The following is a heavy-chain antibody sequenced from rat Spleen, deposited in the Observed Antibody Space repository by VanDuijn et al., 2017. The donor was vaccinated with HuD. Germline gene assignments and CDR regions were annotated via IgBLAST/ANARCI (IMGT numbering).Heavy chain of an antibody. D-gene: IGHD1-2*01. J-gene: IGHJ3*01. V-gene: IGHV5-31*01. CDR3: TRAIATISWFAY. CDR2: ITKDGGSL. CDR1: GFTFNNYW. Sequence: EVQLVESGGGLVQPGRSLKLSCVASGFTFNNYWLSWVRQTPGKGLDWIASITKDGGSLFYRDSVKGRFTISRDNAQSTLYLQMNSLRSEDTATYYCTRAIATISWFAYWGQGSLVTVSS.